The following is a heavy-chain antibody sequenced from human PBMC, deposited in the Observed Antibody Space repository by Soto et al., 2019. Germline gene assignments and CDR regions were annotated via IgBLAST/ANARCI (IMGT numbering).Heavy chain of an antibody. J-gene: IGHJ5*02. CDR2: IYYSGST. D-gene: IGHD3-9*01. Sequence: PSETLSLPCTVSCGSISNFYGSWIRQPPGKGLEWIGYIYYSGSTNYNPSLKSRVTISVDTSKNQFSLKLSSVTAADTAVYYCARATSNYDILTGYYLNWFDPWGQGTLVTVSS. CDR3: ARATSNYDILTGYYLNWFDP. V-gene: IGHV4-59*01. CDR1: CGSISNFY.